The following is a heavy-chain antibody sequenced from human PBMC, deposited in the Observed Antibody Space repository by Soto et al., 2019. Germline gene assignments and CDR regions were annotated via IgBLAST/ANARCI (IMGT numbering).Heavy chain of an antibody. CDR2: IFHDGTA. Sequence: SETLSLTCAVSGVSISSGNWWTWVRQTPQRGLEYIGEIFHDGTANYYPSFERRVAISVDTSKNQFSLKLSSVTAADTAVYYCARVRLDSSSMIWFDPWGQGTLVTVSS. CDR1: GVSISSGNW. V-gene: IGHV4-4*02. D-gene: IGHD6-6*01. CDR3: ARVRLDSSSMIWFDP. J-gene: IGHJ5*02.